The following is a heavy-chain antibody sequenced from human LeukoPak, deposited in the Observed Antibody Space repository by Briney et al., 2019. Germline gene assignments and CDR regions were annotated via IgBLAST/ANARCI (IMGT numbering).Heavy chain of an antibody. Sequence: GESLKISGKGSGSSFTTDWIAWLRLMPGKGLGWIGIIYPGNSETTYSTSIRGHVTIPHDKSITTAYLQWSSLEASATAISYCARQQYLAFDLWGRGTMVTVSS. CDR1: GSSFTTDW. D-gene: IGHD2/OR15-2a*01. J-gene: IGHJ3*01. CDR3: ARQQYLAFDL. CDR2: IYPGNSET. V-gene: IGHV5-51*01.